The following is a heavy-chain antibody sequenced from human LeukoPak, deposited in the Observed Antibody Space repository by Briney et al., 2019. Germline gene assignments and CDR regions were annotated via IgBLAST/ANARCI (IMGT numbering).Heavy chain of an antibody. Sequence: SETLSLTCTVSGYSISSGYYWGWIRQPPGKGLEWIGSIYHSGSTYYNPSLKSRVTISVDTSKNQFSLKLSSVTAADTAVYYCARESLYGVVDYWGQGTLVTVSP. D-gene: IGHD4-17*01. CDR1: GYSISSGYY. CDR2: IYHSGST. V-gene: IGHV4-38-2*02. J-gene: IGHJ4*02. CDR3: ARESLYGVVDY.